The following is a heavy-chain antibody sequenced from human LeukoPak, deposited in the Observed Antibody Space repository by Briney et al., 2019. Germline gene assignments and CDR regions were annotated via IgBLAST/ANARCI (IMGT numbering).Heavy chain of an antibody. V-gene: IGHV3-74*01. CDR2: IYADESST. Sequence: GGSLRLSCVASGFTFSSYWMHWVRQAPGKGPVWVSRIYADESSTNYADSVEGRFTISRDNAKNTLYLQMNSLRVEDTAMYYCASSPGSLGNFDIWGQGTMATVSS. D-gene: IGHD3-16*01. CDR3: ASSPGSLGNFDI. CDR1: GFTFSSYW. J-gene: IGHJ3*02.